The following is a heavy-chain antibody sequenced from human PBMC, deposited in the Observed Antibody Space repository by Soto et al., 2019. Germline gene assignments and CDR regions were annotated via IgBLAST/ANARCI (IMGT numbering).Heavy chain of an antibody. V-gene: IGHV4-34*01. Sequence: SETLSLTRAVYGGSFSGYYWSWIRQPPGKGLEWIGEINHSGSTNYNPSLKSRVTISVDTSKNQFSLKLSSVTAADTAVYYCARQRGYSYGSSYWGQGTLVTVSS. D-gene: IGHD5-18*01. CDR1: GGSFSGYY. J-gene: IGHJ4*02. CDR2: INHSGST. CDR3: ARQRGYSYGSSY.